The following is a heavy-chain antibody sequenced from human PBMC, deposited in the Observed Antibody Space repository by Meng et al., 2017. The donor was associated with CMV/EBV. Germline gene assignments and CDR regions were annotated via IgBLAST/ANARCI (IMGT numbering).Heavy chain of an antibody. Sequence: QVRLVQAGAEVKKPGASVKVSRKSSGYTFTSYYMHWVRQAPGQGLEWMGIINPSGGSTSYAQKFQGRVTMTRDTSTSTVYMELSSLRSEDTAVYYCALAEYSSSLFDYWGQGTLVTVSS. CDR1: GYTFTSYY. D-gene: IGHD6-13*01. CDR3: ALAEYSSSLFDY. J-gene: IGHJ4*02. V-gene: IGHV1-46*01. CDR2: INPSGGST.